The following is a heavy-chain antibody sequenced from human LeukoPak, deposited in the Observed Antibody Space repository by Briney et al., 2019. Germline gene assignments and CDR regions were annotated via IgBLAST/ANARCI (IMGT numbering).Heavy chain of an antibody. CDR2: MNPNSGNT. CDR1: GYTFTSYD. J-gene: IGHJ6*02. D-gene: IGHD6-19*01. V-gene: IGHV1-8*01. Sequence: ASVRVSCKASGYTFTSYDINCVRQATGQGLEWMGWMNPNSGNTGYAQKFQGRVTMTRNTSISTAYMELSSLRSEDTAVYYCARPQSGIAVAGHQVSYGMDVWGQGTTVTVSS. CDR3: ARPQSGIAVAGHQVSYGMDV.